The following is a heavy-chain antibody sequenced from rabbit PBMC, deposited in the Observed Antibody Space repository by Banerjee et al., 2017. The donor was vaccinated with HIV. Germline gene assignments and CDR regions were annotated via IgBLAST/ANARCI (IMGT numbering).Heavy chain of an antibody. Sequence: QEQLEESGGDLVKPEGSLTLTCTASGFSSSSSYWICWVRQAPGKGLEWIGCIYNDRTTTYYASWAKGRFTISKTSSTTVTLQVTSLTAADTATYFCARCSSYYYGMDLWGPGTLVTVS. V-gene: IGHV1S45*01. CDR3: ARCSSYYYGMDL. D-gene: IGHD8-1*01. CDR1: GFSSSSSYW. J-gene: IGHJ6*01. CDR2: IYNDRTTT.